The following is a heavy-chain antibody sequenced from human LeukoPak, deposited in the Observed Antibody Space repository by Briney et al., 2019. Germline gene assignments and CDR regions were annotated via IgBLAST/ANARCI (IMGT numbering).Heavy chain of an antibody. CDR1: GGSISTYY. Sequence: SETLSLTCTVSGGSISTYYWNWIRQPPGKGLEWIGYIHYLGSTKYNPSLKSRLTISVDTSKSHFSLRLTSVTAADTAIYYCARTGTTFFDYWGQGSLVTVSS. V-gene: IGHV4-59*01. D-gene: IGHD1-7*01. J-gene: IGHJ4*02. CDR2: IHYLGST. CDR3: ARTGTTFFDY.